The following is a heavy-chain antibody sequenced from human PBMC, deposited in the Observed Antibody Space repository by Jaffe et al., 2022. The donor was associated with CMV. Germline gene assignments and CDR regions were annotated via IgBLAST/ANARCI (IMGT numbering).Heavy chain of an antibody. CDR1: GYSISSSNW. CDR2: IYYSGST. CDR3: ARSYDSSGYFFPPFDY. D-gene: IGHD3-22*01. J-gene: IGHJ4*02. Sequence: QVQLQESGPGLVKPSDTLSLTCAVSGYSISSSNWWGWIRQPPGKGLEWIGYIYYSGSTYYNPSLKSRVTMSVDTSKNQFSLKLSSVTAVDTAVYYCARSYDSSGYFFPPFDYWGQGTLVTVSS. V-gene: IGHV4-28*01.